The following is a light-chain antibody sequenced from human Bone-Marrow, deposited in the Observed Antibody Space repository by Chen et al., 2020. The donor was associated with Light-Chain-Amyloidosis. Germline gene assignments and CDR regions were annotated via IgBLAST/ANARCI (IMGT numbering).Light chain of an antibody. CDR2: GSS. V-gene: IGKV3-20*01. J-gene: IGKJ4*01. CDR3: QLYGTSPLT. CDR1: QTISSNY. Sequence: EIVLTQSPGTLSLSPGEGANLSCRASQTISSNYLTWYQQKFGQAPSLLIYGSSSRATGIPDRLTGSGSGTDFTLTINRLEPEDFSMYYCQLYGTSPLTFGGGTKVEIK.